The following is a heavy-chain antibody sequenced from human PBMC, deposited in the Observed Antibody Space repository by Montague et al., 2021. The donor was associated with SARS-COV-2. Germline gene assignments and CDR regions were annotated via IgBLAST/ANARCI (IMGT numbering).Heavy chain of an antibody. CDR1: RFTFSQYD. V-gene: IGHV3-13*01. Sequence: SLRLSCAASRFTFSQYDMHWVRQVTGKGLEWVSGIGKAGDTHYPGTVKGRFTISREDAKNSLYPQMNSLRAGDTAVYYCGRGVRYFGSGGWSFYYYGVDVWGQGTTVTVSS. J-gene: IGHJ6*02. CDR3: GRGVRYFGSGGWSFYYYGVDV. CDR2: IGKAGDT. D-gene: IGHD3-10*01.